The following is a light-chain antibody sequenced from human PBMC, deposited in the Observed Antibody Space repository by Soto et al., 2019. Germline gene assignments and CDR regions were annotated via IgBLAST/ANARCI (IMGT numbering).Light chain of an antibody. CDR3: QSYDATNQV. J-gene: IGLJ3*02. V-gene: IGLV6-57*01. Sequence: NFMLTQPHSVSESPGKTVIISCTRRSCSIASNYVQWNQQRPGSSPTTVIYEDNQRPSGVPDRFSGSIDSSSNSASLTISGLETEDEADYFCQSYDATNQVFGGGTKLIVL. CDR1: SCSIASNY. CDR2: EDN.